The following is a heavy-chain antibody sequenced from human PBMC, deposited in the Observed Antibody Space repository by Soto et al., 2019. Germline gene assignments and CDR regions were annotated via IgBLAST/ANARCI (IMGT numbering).Heavy chain of an antibody. J-gene: IGHJ6*02. Sequence: GGSLRLSCAASGFTSSDAWMSWVRQAPGKGLEWVGRVKSNSDGATTDYAAPVKGRFTISRDDSTNMLYLQMSSLKTEDTAVYYSATLDRAMVMVSYYSYDYSMDVWGQGTTLIVSS. CDR1: GFTSSDAW. CDR2: VKSNSDGATT. D-gene: IGHD5-18*01. CDR3: ATLDRAMVMVSYYSYDYSMDV. V-gene: IGHV3-15*01.